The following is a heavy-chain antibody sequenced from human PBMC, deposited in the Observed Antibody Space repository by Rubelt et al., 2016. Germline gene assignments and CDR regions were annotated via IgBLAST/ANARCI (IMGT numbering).Heavy chain of an antibody. D-gene: IGHD3-3*01. CDR2: IYHGDAYT. CDR3: AIYDFWSGYYLDY. V-gene: IGHV5-51*01. Sequence: EVQLVQSGAEVKKPGESLKVSCKGSGYSFTNYWIGWVRQMPGKGLEWMAIIYHGDAYTRYSPSFQGQVTISADKSISTAYLQWSSLKASDTAMYYCAIYDFWSGYYLDYWGQGTLVTVSS. J-gene: IGHJ4*02. CDR1: GYSFTNYW.